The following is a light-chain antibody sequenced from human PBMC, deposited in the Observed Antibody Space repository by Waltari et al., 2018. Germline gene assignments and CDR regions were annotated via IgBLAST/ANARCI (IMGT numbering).Light chain of an antibody. Sequence: EIVLTQSPGTLSLSPGERATLSCRASHSVSSSYLAWYQQKPGQAPRLLVYGASSRATGIPDRFSGSGSGTDFTLTISRLEPEDFAGYYCQQYGSSPLTFGGGTKVEIK. CDR3: QQYGSSPLT. CDR2: GAS. CDR1: HSVSSSY. J-gene: IGKJ4*01. V-gene: IGKV3-20*01.